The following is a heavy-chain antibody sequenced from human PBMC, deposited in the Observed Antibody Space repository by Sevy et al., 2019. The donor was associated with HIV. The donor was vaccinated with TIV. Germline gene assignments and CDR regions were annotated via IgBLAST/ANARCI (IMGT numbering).Heavy chain of an antibody. Sequence: SETLSLTCTVSGGSISSYYWSWIRQPAGKGLEWIGRIYTSGSTNYNPSLKNRVTMSVDTSKNQFSLKLSSVTAADTAVYYCARDRLAAADLNWFDPWGQGTLVTVSS. CDR2: IYTSGST. V-gene: IGHV4-4*07. CDR3: ARDRLAAADLNWFDP. D-gene: IGHD6-13*01. CDR1: GGSISSYY. J-gene: IGHJ5*02.